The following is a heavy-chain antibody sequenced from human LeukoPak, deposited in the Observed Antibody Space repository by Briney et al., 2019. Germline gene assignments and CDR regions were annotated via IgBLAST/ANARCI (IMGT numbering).Heavy chain of an antibody. CDR1: GGTFTSYA. V-gene: IGHV1-69*06. D-gene: IGHD4-17*01. CDR3: ARDEDYGDVEYFQH. CDR2: IIPIFGTA. J-gene: IGHJ1*01. Sequence: ASVKVSCKASGGTFTSYAISWVRQAPGQGLESMGGIIPIFGTANYAQKFQGRVTITADKSTSTAYMELSSLRSEDTAVYYCARDEDYGDVEYFQHWGQGTLVTVSS.